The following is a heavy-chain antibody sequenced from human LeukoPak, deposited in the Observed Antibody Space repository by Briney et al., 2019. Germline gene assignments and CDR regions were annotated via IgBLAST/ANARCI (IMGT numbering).Heavy chain of an antibody. J-gene: IGHJ5*02. Sequence: GGSLRLSCAASGFTFRSYAMSWVRQAPGQGLEWVSSISASGSSTYYAESVKGRFTIYRDNSKNTVSLQMNSLRGEDTAIYYCATNYGDYVNWFDPWGQGTLVTVSS. D-gene: IGHD4-17*01. CDR3: ATNYGDYVNWFDP. CDR2: ISASGSST. CDR1: GFTFRSYA. V-gene: IGHV3-23*01.